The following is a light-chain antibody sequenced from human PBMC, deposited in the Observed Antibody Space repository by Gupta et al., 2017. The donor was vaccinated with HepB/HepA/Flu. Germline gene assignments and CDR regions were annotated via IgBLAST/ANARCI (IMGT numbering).Light chain of an antibody. CDR3: CSYVGSSTVG. J-gene: IGLJ2*01. V-gene: IGLV2-23*02. Sequence: SALTQPASVSGSPGQAITISCTGTSNDVGAYNFVSWYQHHPDKAPELMIYEVTKRPAGVANRFSGSKSGNTASLTISGLQPEDEADYYCCSYVGSSTVGFGGGTKLTVL. CDR1: SNDVGAYNF. CDR2: EVT.